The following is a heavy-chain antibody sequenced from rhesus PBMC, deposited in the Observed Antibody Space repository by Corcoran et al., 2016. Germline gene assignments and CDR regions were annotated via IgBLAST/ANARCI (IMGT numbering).Heavy chain of an antibody. CDR2: IYVTSRST. Sequence: QVQLQESGPGRVKPSETLSLTCAVSGGSISSNYWSWIRQPPGKGLEWIGRIYVTSRSTSYHPSLTSRVTISTDTSKNQFSLRLSSVTAADAAVYYCARAVAAGRDDAFDFWGQGLRVTVSS. CDR3: ARAVAAGRDDAFDF. V-gene: IGHV4-147*01. D-gene: IGHD6-13*01. J-gene: IGHJ3*01. CDR1: GGSISSNY.